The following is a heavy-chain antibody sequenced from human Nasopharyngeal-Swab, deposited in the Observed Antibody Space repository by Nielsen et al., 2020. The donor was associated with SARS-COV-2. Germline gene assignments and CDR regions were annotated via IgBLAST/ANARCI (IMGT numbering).Heavy chain of an antibody. CDR1: GYSFRTYG. V-gene: IGHV3-23*01. D-gene: IGHD2/OR15-2a*01. Sequence: GESLKISCVASGYSFRTYGMSWVRQAPGKGLEWVAAIVGSGDISGSGGNTYYADSVKGRFTISRDSSKNTLSLQMNSLRAEDTAVYYCAKDLRGPYFFWGQGTLVTVSS. CDR2: IVGSGDISGSGGNT. CDR3: AKDLRGPYFF. J-gene: IGHJ4*02.